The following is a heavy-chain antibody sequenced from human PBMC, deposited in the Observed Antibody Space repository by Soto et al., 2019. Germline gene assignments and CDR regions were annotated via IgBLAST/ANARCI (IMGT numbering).Heavy chain of an antibody. D-gene: IGHD2-2*01. Sequence: GEALKMSCKGSGYRFTNYWIGGGRQVPGKGLEWMGIIYPGDSDTRYSPSFQGQVTISDDKSINTAYLQWSSLTASDPAMYYCASDYCRGTTCYESDYWGQGTQVTVS. J-gene: IGHJ4*02. CDR2: IYPGDSDT. CDR3: ASDYCRGTTCYESDY. CDR1: GYRFTNYW. V-gene: IGHV5-51*01.